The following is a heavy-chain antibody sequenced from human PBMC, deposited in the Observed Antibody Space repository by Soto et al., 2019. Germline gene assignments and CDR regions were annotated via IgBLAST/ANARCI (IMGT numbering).Heavy chain of an antibody. V-gene: IGHV4-31*02. CDR2: IYYSGST. D-gene: IGHD2-21*02. Sequence: LSLTRRVSCFPSISGDYYWSCNRQHPGKGLEWIGYIYYSGSTYYNPSLKSRVTISVDTSKNQFSLKLSSVTAADTAVYYCARFGSLVVVTADPGAFDIWGQGTMVTVSS. CDR3: ARFGSLVVVTADPGAFDI. J-gene: IGHJ3*02. CDR1: CFPSISGDYY.